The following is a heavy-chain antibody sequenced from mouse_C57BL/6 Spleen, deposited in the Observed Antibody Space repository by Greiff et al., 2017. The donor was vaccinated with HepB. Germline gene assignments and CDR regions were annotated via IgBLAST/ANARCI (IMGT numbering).Heavy chain of an antibody. Sequence: QLQQSGTELVKPGASVKLSCKASGYTFTSYWMHWVKQRPGQGLEWIGNINPSNGGTNYNEKFKSKATLTVDKSSSTAYMQLSSLTSEDSAVYYCARGNYYGSPAWFAYWGQGTLVTVSA. D-gene: IGHD1-1*01. J-gene: IGHJ3*01. CDR1: GYTFTSYW. V-gene: IGHV1-53*01. CDR2: INPSNGGT. CDR3: ARGNYYGSPAWFAY.